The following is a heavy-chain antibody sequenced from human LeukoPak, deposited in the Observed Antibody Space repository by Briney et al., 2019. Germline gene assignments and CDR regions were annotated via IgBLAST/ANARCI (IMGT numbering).Heavy chain of an antibody. CDR3: ARDLAWGAFDY. J-gene: IGHJ4*02. CDR2: ISPRGGGT. D-gene: IGHD7-27*01. V-gene: IGHV3-23*01. Sequence: PGGSLRLSCAASGFTFSNHGMNWVRQAPGKGLEWLSGISPRGGGTYYADSVQGRFTISRDDSKNTLSLQMNSLRVEDTAVYYCARDLAWGAFDYWGQGTLVTVYS. CDR1: GFTFSNHG.